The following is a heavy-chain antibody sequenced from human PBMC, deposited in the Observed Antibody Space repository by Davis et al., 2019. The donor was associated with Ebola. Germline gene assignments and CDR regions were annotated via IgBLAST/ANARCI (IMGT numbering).Heavy chain of an antibody. CDR2: IYHSGST. CDR3: VRGSDAYKTGY. J-gene: IGHJ4*02. CDR1: GYSISSGYY. Sequence: MPSETLSLTCTVSGYSISSGYYWGWIRQPPGKGLEWIGSIYHSGSTYYNPSLKSRVTISIDTSKNQFSLEVRSVTAADTAFYYCVRGSDAYKTGYWGQGTLVTVSS. D-gene: IGHD5-24*01. V-gene: IGHV4-38-2*02.